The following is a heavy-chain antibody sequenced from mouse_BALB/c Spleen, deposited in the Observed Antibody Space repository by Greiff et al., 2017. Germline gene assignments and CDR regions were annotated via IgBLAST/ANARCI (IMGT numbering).Heavy chain of an antibody. CDR1: GFTFSSFG. CDR3: ASGDGYVGFAY. J-gene: IGHJ3*01. CDR2: ISSGSSTI. D-gene: IGHD1-2*01. V-gene: IGHV5-17*02. Sequence: EVKVEESGGGLVQPGGSRKLSCAASGFTFSSFGMHWVRQAPEKGLEWVAYISSGSSTIYYADTVKGRFTISRDNPKNTLFLQMTSLRSEDTAMYYCASGDGYVGFAYWGQGTLVTVSA.